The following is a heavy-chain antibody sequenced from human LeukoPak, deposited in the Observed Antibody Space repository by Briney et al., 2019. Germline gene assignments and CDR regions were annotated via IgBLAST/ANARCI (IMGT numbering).Heavy chain of an antibody. J-gene: IGHJ4*02. CDR3: RGYREITMIVVGGYYFDY. Sequence: PSETLSLTCTVSGGSISSSSYYWGWIRQPPGKGLEWIGSIYYSGSTYYNPSLKSRVTISVDTSKNQFSLKLSSVPAADTAVYYCRGYREITMIVVGGYYFDYWGQGTLVTVSS. CDR1: GGSISSSSYY. D-gene: IGHD3-22*01. CDR2: IYYSGST. V-gene: IGHV4-39*01.